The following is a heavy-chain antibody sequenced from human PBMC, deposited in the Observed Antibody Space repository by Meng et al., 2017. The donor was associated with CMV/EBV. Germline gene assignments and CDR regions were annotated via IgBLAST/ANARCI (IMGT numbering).Heavy chain of an antibody. CDR2: ISYDGSNK. Sequence: GESLKISCAASGFTFSSYAMHWVRQAPGKGLEWVAVISYDGSNKYYADSVKGRFTISRDNSKNTLYLQMNSLRAEDTAVYYCARRESTSCYRSCGVDVWGQGTTVTVSS. D-gene: IGHD2-2*02. V-gene: IGHV3-30-3*01. J-gene: IGHJ6*02. CDR3: ARRESTSCYRSCGVDV. CDR1: GFTFSSYA.